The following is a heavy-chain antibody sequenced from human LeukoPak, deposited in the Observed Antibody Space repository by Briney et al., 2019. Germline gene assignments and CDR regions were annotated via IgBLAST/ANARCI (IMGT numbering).Heavy chain of an antibody. CDR1: GFSFSDTW. Sequence: GGSLRLSCAARGFSFSDTWMSWVRQAPGQGLEWVGRIQSKADGGTAAYAVPVKGRFIISRDDSKNTVYLQMDSLKIEDTGVYYCPTVYYWGQGTVVTVAS. CDR3: PTVYY. CDR2: IQSKADGGTA. J-gene: IGHJ4*02. V-gene: IGHV3-15*01.